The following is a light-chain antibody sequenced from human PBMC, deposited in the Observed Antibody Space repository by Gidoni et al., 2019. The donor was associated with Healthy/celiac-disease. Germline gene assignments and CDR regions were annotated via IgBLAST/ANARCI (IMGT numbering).Light chain of an antibody. Sequence: QSALTQPRSVSGSPGPSVTIHCTGTSSDVGGYNYVSWYQQHPGKAPKLMIYDVSKRPSGVPDRFSGSKSGNTASLTISGLQAEDEADYYCCSYAGSYTFVVFGGGTKLTVL. CDR3: CSYAGSYTFVV. CDR1: SSDVGGYNY. V-gene: IGLV2-11*01. J-gene: IGLJ2*01. CDR2: DVS.